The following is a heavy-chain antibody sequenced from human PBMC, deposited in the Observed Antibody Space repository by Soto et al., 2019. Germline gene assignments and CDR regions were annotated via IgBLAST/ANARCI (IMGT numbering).Heavy chain of an antibody. D-gene: IGHD1-26*01. J-gene: IGHJ4*02. V-gene: IGHV3-7*03. CDR1: GFTFSNSC. Sequence: EVQLVESGGGLVQPGGSLRLSCAASGFTFSNSCMSWVRQAPGKGLEWVANIKEDGSEKHYVYSVEGRFTISRDISENSLSLQMSSLRAEDTAMYYGAKYSGSYSFEDWGQGTLVIVSA. CDR3: AKYSGSYSFED. CDR2: IKEDGSEK.